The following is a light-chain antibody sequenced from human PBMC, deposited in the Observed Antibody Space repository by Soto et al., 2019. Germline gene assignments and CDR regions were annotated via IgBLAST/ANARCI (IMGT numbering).Light chain of an antibody. CDR2: GAS. Sequence: ETVMTQSPDTLSVSPGERATLSCRASQSVRSNLAWYQQRPGQPPRLLIYGASTRATGIPARFSGGGSGTEFTLAITSLQSEDFAVYYCQQHGDWPPWTFGQGTKVEIK. V-gene: IGKV3-15*01. J-gene: IGKJ1*01. CDR3: QQHGDWPPWT. CDR1: QSVRSN.